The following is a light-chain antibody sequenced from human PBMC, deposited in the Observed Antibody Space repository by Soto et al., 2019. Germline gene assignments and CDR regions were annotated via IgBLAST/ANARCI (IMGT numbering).Light chain of an antibody. J-gene: IGKJ4*01. CDR3: QQYGTSALT. Sequence: IHMTQSPGTLSLSPGERATLSCRASQSVSSSYLLWYQQRPGQPPRLLIYGTSTRAAGISDRFSGSGPGTDFTLTIYRLEPGDSAVYYCQQYGTSALTFGGGTKV. V-gene: IGKV3-20*01. CDR1: QSVSSSY. CDR2: GTS.